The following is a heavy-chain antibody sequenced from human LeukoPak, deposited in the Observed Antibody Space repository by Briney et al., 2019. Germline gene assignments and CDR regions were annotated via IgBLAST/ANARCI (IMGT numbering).Heavy chain of an antibody. CDR3: ARRSYDSSGYYYEKTRFDY. V-gene: IGHV4-39*01. J-gene: IGHJ4*02. CDR1: GGSISSSSYY. CDR2: IYYSGST. D-gene: IGHD3-22*01. Sequence: QLQLQDSGPGLVKPSETLSLTCTVSGGSISSSSYYWGWIRQPPGKGLEWIGSIYYSGSTYYTPSLKTRVTISVDTSKNQFSLKLSSVTAADTAVYYCARRSYDSSGYYYEKTRFDYWGQGTLVTVSS.